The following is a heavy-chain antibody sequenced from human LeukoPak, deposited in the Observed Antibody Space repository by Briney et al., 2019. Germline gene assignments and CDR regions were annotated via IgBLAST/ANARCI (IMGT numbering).Heavy chain of an antibody. CDR3: ARDSTSLGAFAI. V-gene: IGHV1-2*06. D-gene: IGHD1-1*01. Sequence: ASVKVSCKASGYAFTAYYLHWVRQARGQGLEWMGRINPDSGDTNYAQKFQGRVTMTRDTSITTAYMDLTRLGSDDTAIYYCARDSTSLGAFAIWGRGTVVTVSS. CDR2: INPDSGDT. CDR1: GYAFTAYY. J-gene: IGHJ3*02.